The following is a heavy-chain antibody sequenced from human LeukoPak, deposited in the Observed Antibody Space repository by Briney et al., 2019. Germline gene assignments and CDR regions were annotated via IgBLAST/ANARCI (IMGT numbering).Heavy chain of an antibody. CDR2: INPNSGGT. V-gene: IGHV1-2*02. J-gene: IGHJ4*02. CDR1: GYTFTGYF. D-gene: IGHD6-13*01. CDR3: ARHSIAAAVNFDF. Sequence: AASVKVSCKASGYTFTGYFVHWVRQAPGQGPEWMGWINPNSGGTNYAQKFQGRVTMTRDTSISTAYMELSRLRSDDTAVYYCARHSIAAAVNFDFWGQGTLVTVSS.